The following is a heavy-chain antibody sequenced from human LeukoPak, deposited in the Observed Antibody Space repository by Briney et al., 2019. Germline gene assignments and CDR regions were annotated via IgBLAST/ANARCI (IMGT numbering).Heavy chain of an antibody. V-gene: IGHV1-2*02. Sequence: GASVKVSCKASGYTFTGYYMHWVRQAPGQGLEWMGWINPNSGGTNYAQKFQGRVTMTRDTSTSTAYMELRSLRSDDTAVYYCASSMATIKGAFDIWGQGTMVTVSS. D-gene: IGHD5-24*01. J-gene: IGHJ3*02. CDR3: ASSMATIKGAFDI. CDR1: GYTFTGYY. CDR2: INPNSGGT.